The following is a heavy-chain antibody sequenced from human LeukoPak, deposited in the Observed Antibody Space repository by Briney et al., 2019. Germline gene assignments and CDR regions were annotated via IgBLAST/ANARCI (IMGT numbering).Heavy chain of an antibody. CDR3: ARDVGRIVGAARDY. Sequence: GASVKVSCKASGYTFTSYGISWVRQAPGQGLEWMGWISAYNGNTNYAQKLQGRVTMTTDTSTSTAYMEPRSLRSDDTAVYYCARDVGRIVGAARDYWGQGTLVTVSS. CDR2: ISAYNGNT. V-gene: IGHV1-18*01. CDR1: GYTFTSYG. D-gene: IGHD1-26*01. J-gene: IGHJ4*02.